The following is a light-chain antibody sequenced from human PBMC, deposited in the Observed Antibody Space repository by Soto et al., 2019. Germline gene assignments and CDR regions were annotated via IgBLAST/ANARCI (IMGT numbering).Light chain of an antibody. CDR3: QQCYWHWT. V-gene: IGKV1-5*01. CDR1: QSISNW. CDR2: DAS. J-gene: IGKJ1*01. Sequence: IKITQSPSTLPAYIGDRVTITCRASQSISNWLARYQQNPGKAPKLLISDASPLESGVPSRFGGSGSGTEFTLSISSLQPDDFATYYCQQCYWHWTFGQGTKVDIK.